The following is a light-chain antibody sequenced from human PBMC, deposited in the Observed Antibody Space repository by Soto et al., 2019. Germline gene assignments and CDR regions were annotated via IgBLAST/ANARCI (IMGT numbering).Light chain of an antibody. V-gene: IGKV3-20*01. CDR2: GAS. CDR3: QQYGSSPPWT. CDR1: QSVSSSY. Sequence: EMVLTQSPGTLSLSPGERATLSCTTRQSVSSSYLAWYQQKPGQAPRLLIYGASSRATGIPDRFSGSGSGTDFTLTISRLEPEDFAVYYCQQYGSSPPWTFGQGTKVEIK. J-gene: IGKJ1*01.